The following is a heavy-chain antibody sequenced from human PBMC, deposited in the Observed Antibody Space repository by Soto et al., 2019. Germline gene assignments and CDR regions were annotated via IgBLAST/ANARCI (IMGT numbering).Heavy chain of an antibody. CDR2: IWYDGSNS. V-gene: IGHV3-33*01. D-gene: IGHD2-15*01. CDR3: ARAGAYCSGGSCYGHKWLDA. Sequence: QVQLAESGGCVVQPGRSLRLTCAPSGFIFSNYAMHWVRQALGKGLEWVGVIWYDGSNSILAECVKGRFTISRDKSKNTLFLQMDSLRAEDTALYYCARAGAYCSGGSCYGHKWLDAWGQGTLVTVSS. J-gene: IGHJ5*02. CDR1: GFIFSNYA.